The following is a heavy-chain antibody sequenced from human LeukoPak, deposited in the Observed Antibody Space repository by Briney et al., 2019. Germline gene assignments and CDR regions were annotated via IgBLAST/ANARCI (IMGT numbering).Heavy chain of an antibody. D-gene: IGHD3-16*01. CDR1: GFTFSSYW. CDR3: ARALVVWGGRSFDY. V-gene: IGHV3-74*01. Sequence: GGSLRLSCAASGFTFSSYWMHWVRQAPGKGLVWVSRIYSDGSSTNYADSVKGRFTISRDNSKNTLYLQMNSLRAEDTAVYYCARALVVWGGRSFDYGGRGPRVPVS. J-gene: IGHJ4*02. CDR2: IYSDGSST.